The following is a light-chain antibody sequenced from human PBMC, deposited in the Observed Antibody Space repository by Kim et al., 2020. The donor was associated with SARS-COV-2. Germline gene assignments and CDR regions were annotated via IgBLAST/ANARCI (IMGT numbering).Light chain of an antibody. CDR2: QDS. Sequence: VSPGQTASITCSGDKLGDKYACWYQQKPGQPPVLVIYQDSKRPSGIPERFSGSNSGNTATLTISGTQAMDEADYYCQAWDSSTVWVFGGGTQLTVL. CDR1: KLGDKY. V-gene: IGLV3-1*01. CDR3: QAWDSSTVWV. J-gene: IGLJ3*02.